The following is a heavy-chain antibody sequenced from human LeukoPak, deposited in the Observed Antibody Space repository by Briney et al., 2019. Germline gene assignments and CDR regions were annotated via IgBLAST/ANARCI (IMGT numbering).Heavy chain of an antibody. CDR1: GHSISSGYY. CDR2: IYHSGTT. J-gene: IGHJ6*03. CDR3: AGDQPYIDV. Sequence: PSETLSLTCTVSGHSISSGYYWGWIRRPPGKGLEWIGSIYHSGTTYYNPTLKSRVTISVDTSKNQFSLKLSSVTAADTAVYYCAGDQPYIDVWGKGTTVTVSS. V-gene: IGHV4-38-2*02.